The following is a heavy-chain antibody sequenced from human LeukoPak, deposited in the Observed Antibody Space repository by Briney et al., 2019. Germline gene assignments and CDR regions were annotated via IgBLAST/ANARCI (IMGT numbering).Heavy chain of an antibody. Sequence: PGGSLRLSCAASGFTFSSYSMNWVRQAAGKGLEWVSAIGTAGDTFYADSVRGRFLISRDNAKNSFYLQMNSLTAGDTAVYFCGRIGAPAHCGGDCYSGDYWGQGTLVTVSS. CDR3: GRIGAPAHCGGDCYSGDY. J-gene: IGHJ4*02. V-gene: IGHV3-13*01. CDR1: GFTFSSYS. CDR2: IGTAGDT. D-gene: IGHD2-21*02.